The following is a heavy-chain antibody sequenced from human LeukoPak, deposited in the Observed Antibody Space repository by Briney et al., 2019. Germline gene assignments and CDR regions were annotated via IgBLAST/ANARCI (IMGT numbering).Heavy chain of an antibody. J-gene: IGHJ6*02. Sequence: SETLSLTCTDSGGSISSYYWSWIRQPPGKGLEWIGYIYYSGSTNYNPSLKSRVTISVDTSKNQFSLKLSSVTAADTAVYYCAMGGYCSSTSCSRLSNYYGMDVWGQGTTVTVSS. CDR3: AMGGYCSSTSCSRLSNYYGMDV. V-gene: IGHV4-59*01. D-gene: IGHD2-2*01. CDR1: GGSISSYY. CDR2: IYYSGST.